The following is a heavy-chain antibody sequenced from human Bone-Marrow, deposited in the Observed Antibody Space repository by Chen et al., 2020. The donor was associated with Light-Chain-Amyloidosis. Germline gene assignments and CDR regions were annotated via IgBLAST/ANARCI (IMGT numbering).Heavy chain of an antibody. Sequence: EVQLVESGGGLVKPGGSLRLSCAASGFTFSRYSMNWVRQAPGKGLEWVSSISSSSSYIYYADSVKGRFTISRDNAKNSLYLQMNSLRAEDTAVYYCASGRGGGGDYYYYGMDVWGQGTTVTVSS. CDR1: GFTFSRYS. V-gene: IGHV3-21*01. D-gene: IGHD3-10*01. CDR3: ASGRGGGGDYYYYGMDV. J-gene: IGHJ6*02. CDR2: ISSSSSYI.